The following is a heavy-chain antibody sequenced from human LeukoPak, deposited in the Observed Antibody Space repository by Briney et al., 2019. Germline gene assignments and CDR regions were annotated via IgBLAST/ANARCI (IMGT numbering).Heavy chain of an antibody. J-gene: IGHJ4*02. Sequence: PSETLSPTCAVYGGSFSGYYWSWIRQPPGKGLEWTGEINHSGSTNYNPSLKSRVTISVDTSKNQFSLKLSSVTAADTAVYYCATATRDSGFDYWGQGTLVTVSS. CDR3: ATATRDSGFDY. D-gene: IGHD1-1*01. V-gene: IGHV4-34*01. CDR1: GGSFSGYY. CDR2: INHSGST.